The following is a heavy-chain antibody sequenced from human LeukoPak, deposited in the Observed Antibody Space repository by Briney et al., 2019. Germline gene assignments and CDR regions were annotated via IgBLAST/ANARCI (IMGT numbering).Heavy chain of an antibody. Sequence: PGGSLRLSCAASGFTFKSYAMTWVRQAPGKGLEWVSAISPSDNSTYYADSVKGRFTISRDNSKNTLYLQMNSLRAEDTAVYYCAKSREPRPGSYGSLDYWGQGTLVTVSS. CDR2: ISPSDNST. V-gene: IGHV3-23*01. J-gene: IGHJ4*02. CDR3: AKSREPRPGSYGSLDY. D-gene: IGHD3-10*01. CDR1: GFTFKSYA.